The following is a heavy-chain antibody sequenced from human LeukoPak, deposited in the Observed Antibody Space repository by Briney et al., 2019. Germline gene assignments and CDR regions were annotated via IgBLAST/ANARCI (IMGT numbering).Heavy chain of an antibody. CDR1: EFTFSTYA. CDR3: AKISGYYTSDY. CDR2: ISYDGRNK. J-gene: IGHJ4*02. V-gene: IGHV3-30*04. D-gene: IGHD3-22*01. Sequence: GGSLRLSCAASEFTFSTYAMHWGRQAPGKGLEWVAVISYDGRNKYYADSVKGRFTISRDNSKNTLYLQMYSLRAEDTAVYYCAKISGYYTSDYWGQGTLVTVSS.